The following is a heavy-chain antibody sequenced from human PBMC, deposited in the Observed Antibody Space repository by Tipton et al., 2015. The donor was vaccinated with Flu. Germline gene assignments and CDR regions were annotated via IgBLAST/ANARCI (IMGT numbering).Heavy chain of an antibody. J-gene: IGHJ5*02. CDR3: ARRDYSNYVSEPKNWFHP. V-gene: IGHV4-38-2*01. Sequence: LRLSCAVSGYSIRSSNYYWGWIRQPPGKGLEWIANIHRGGSPYYNPSLRGRVTISIDTSKNQFYLRLTSVTAADTAVYYCARRDYSNYVSEPKNWFHPWGQGTLVTVSS. CDR1: GYSIRSSNYY. D-gene: IGHD4-11*01. CDR2: IHRGGSP.